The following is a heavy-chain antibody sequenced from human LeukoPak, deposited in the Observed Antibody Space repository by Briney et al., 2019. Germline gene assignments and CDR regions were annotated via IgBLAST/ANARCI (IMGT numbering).Heavy chain of an antibody. CDR1: GASISSGGYD. J-gene: IGHJ4*02. V-gene: IGHV4-31*01. CDR3: ARGTDRYDSSGYYFYYFDY. CDR2: IYYSGST. Sequence: SQTLSLTCTVSGASISSGGYDWSWIRQHPGKGLEWFGYIYYSGSTYYNPSLKSPVTISVDTSKNQFSLKLSCVTAADTAVYYCARGTDRYDSSGYYFYYFDYWGQGTLVTVSS. D-gene: IGHD3-22*01.